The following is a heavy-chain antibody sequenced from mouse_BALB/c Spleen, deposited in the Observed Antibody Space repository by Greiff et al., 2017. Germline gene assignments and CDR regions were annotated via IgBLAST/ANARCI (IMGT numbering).Heavy chain of an antibody. J-gene: IGHJ4*01. CDR1: GFTFSSFG. D-gene: IGHD2-1*01. CDR2: ISSGSSTI. V-gene: IGHV5-17*02. CDR3: ASYGNHYAMDY. Sequence: EVNVVESGGGLVQPGGSRKLSCAASGFTFSSFGMHWVRQAPEKGLEWVAYISSGSSTIYYADTVKGRFTISRDNPKNTLFLQMTSLRSEDTAMYYCASYGNHYAMDYWGQGTSVTVSS.